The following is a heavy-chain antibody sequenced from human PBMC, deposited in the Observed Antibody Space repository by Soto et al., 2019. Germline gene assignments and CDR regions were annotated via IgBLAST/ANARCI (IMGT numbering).Heavy chain of an antibody. V-gene: IGHV4-39*07. CDR2: IYYSGST. CDR1: GGSISSSSYY. J-gene: IGHJ5*02. CDR3: ARDRFDYYGSGSYLEGWFDP. Sequence: KQSQTLSLTCTVSGGSISSSSYYWGWIRQPPGKGLEWIGSIYYSGSTYYNPSLKSRVTISVDTSKNQFSLKLSSVTAADTAVYYCARDRFDYYGSGSYLEGWFDPWGQGTLVTVSS. D-gene: IGHD3-10*01.